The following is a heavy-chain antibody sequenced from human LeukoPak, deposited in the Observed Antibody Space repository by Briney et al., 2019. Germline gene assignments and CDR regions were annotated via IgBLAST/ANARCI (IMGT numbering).Heavy chain of an antibody. Sequence: PSETLSLTCTVSGGSISNYYWSWIRQPPGKRLEWIAYVSYSGSSSSNPSLESRVTISVDMSKNQFSLRLSSVTASDTAVYYCARHYRSYGITFDYWGQGTLVTVSS. V-gene: IGHV4-59*08. CDR2: VSYSGSS. CDR1: GGSISNYY. CDR3: ARHYRSYGITFDY. J-gene: IGHJ4*02. D-gene: IGHD1-20*01.